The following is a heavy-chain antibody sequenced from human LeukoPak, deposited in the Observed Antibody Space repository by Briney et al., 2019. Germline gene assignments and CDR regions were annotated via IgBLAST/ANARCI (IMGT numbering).Heavy chain of an antibody. V-gene: IGHV4-34*01. CDR3: ARAGLGPQHTLPLDY. J-gene: IGHJ4*02. CDR1: GGSFSGYY. CDR2: INHSGST. Sequence: SETLSLTCAVYGGSFSGYYWSWIRQPPGKGLEWIGEINHSGSTNYNPSLKSRVTISVDTSKNQFSLKLSSVTAADTAVYYCARAGLGPQHTLPLDYWGQGTLVTVSS. D-gene: IGHD2-21*01.